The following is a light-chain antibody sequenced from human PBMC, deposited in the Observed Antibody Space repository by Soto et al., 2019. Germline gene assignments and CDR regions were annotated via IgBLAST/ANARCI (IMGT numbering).Light chain of an antibody. CDR2: AAA. J-gene: IGKJ2*01. Sequence: AIRLTQSPSSFSSSTGDRVTLSCRASQNISSYFAWCQQKVGKAPKILIYAAATLKTGAPSRFSGSGSGTDFTLTISRLQSEDFATYYCQQYFSYPYTFGQGTKLEI. V-gene: IGKV1-8*01. CDR1: QNISSY. CDR3: QQYFSYPYT.